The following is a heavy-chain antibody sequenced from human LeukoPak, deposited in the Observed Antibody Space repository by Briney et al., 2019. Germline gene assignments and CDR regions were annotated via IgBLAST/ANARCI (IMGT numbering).Heavy chain of an antibody. CDR2: INPNSGGT. CDR1: GYTFTGYY. V-gene: IGHV1-2*02. CDR3: ARVGYCSSTSCYEGWFDP. J-gene: IGHJ5*02. Sequence: GASVKVCCKAAGYTFTGYYMHWVRQAPGQGLEWMGWINPNSGGTNYAQKFQGRVTMTRDTSISTAYMELSRLRSDDTAVYYCARVGYCSSTSCYEGWFDPWGQGTLVTVSS. D-gene: IGHD2-2*03.